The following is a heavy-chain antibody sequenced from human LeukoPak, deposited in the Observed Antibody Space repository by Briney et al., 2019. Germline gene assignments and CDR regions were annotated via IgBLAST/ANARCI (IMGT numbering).Heavy chain of an antibody. CDR2: INHSGST. J-gene: IGHJ6*03. Sequence: PSETLSLTCAVYGGSFSGYYWSWIRQPPGKGLEWIGEINHSGSTNYNPSLKSRVTISVDTSKNQFSLKLSSVTAADTAVYYCARGPRGGHGYYYYYMDVWGKGTTVTVSS. CDR3: ARGPRGGHGYYYYYMDV. CDR1: GGSFSGYY. D-gene: IGHD3-16*01. V-gene: IGHV4-34*01.